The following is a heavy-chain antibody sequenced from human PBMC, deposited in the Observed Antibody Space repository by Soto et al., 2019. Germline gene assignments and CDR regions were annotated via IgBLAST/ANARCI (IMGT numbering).Heavy chain of an antibody. J-gene: IGHJ6*02. CDR2: IIPIFGTA. V-gene: IGHV1-69*01. D-gene: IGHD4-17*01. CDR1: GGTFSSYA. CDR3: ASFHGDYGYYYYGMDV. Sequence: QVQLVQSGAQVKKPGSSVKVSCKASGGTFSSYAISWVRQAPGQGLEWMGGIIPIFGTANYAQKFQGRVTITADESTSTAYMELSSLRSEDTAVYYCASFHGDYGYYYYGMDVWGQGTTVTVSS.